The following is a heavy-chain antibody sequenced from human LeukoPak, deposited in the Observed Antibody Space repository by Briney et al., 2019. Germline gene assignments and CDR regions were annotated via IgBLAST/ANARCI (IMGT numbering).Heavy chain of an antibody. D-gene: IGHD3-9*01. V-gene: IGHV4-59*01. Sequence: SETLSLTCTVSGGSISSYYWSWIRQPPGKGLEWIGYIYYSGSTNYNPSLKSRVTISVDTSKNQFSLKLSSVTAADTAVYYCARCHYDILTGYSDAFDIWAQGTMVTVSS. CDR1: GGSISSYY. CDR2: IYYSGST. J-gene: IGHJ3*02. CDR3: ARCHYDILTGYSDAFDI.